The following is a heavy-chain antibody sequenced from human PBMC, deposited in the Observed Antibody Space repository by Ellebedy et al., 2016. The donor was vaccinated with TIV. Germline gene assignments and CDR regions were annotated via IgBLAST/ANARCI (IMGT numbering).Heavy chain of an antibody. J-gene: IGHJ5*02. V-gene: IGHV3-7*03. CDR2: IKQDGSEK. CDR3: ARLQMTTTFNWFDP. Sequence: GESLKISXAASGFTFSSYWMSWVRQAPGKGLEWVANIKQDGSEKYYVDSVKGRFTISRDNAKNSLYLQMNSLRAEDTAAYYCARLQMTTTFNWFDPWGQGTLVTVSS. CDR1: GFTFSSYW. D-gene: IGHD4-17*01.